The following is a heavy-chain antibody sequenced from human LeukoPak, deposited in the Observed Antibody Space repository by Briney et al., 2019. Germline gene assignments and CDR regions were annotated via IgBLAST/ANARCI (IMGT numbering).Heavy chain of an antibody. CDR3: ARHSAHSSTNGAFDI. CDR1: GGSISSYY. CDR2: IYYSGST. J-gene: IGHJ3*02. V-gene: IGHV4-59*01. D-gene: IGHD6-13*01. Sequence: SETLSLTRTVSGGSISSYYWSWIRQPPGKGLEWIGYIYYSGSTNYNPSLKSRVTISVDTSKNQFSLKLTSVTAADTAVYYCARHSAHSSTNGAFDIWGQGTMVTVSS.